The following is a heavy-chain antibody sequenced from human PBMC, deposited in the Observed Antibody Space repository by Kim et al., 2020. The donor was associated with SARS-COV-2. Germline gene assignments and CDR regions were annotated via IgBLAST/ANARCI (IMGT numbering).Heavy chain of an antibody. J-gene: IGHJ4*02. CDR2: NT. Sequence: NTKFSQKCKDSVTSTRDTSASKAYMELSSLKSDDTAVYYCARSRAGFDYWGQGTLVTVSS. D-gene: IGHD6-25*01. V-gene: IGHV1-3*01. CDR3: ARSRAGFDY.